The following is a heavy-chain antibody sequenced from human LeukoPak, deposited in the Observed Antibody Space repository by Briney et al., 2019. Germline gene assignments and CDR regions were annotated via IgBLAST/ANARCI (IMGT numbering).Heavy chain of an antibody. J-gene: IGHJ4*02. D-gene: IGHD3-9*01. CDR2: INPNSGGT. V-gene: IGHV1-2*02. CDR3: ARGDVLRYLDWLLGIDY. Sequence: ASVKVSCKASGYTFTGYYMHWVRQAPGQGLEWIGWINPNSGGTNYAQKFQGRVTMTRGTSISTAYMELSRLRSDDTAVYYCARGDVLRYLDWLLGIDYWGQGTLVTVSS. CDR1: GYTFTGYY.